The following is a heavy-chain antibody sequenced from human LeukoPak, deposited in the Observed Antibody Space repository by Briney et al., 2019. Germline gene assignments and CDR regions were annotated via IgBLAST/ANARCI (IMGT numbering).Heavy chain of an antibody. J-gene: IGHJ6*03. Sequence: GGSLRLSCVASGFTFSSYWMHWVRQALGEGLVWVSRINSDGSTTTYADSVKGRFTISRDNAKNTLYLQMNSLRVEDTAVYYCARSTTHPYYNYMDVWGKGTTVTLSS. CDR3: ARSTTHPYYNYMDV. CDR2: INSDGSTT. D-gene: IGHD4-17*01. V-gene: IGHV3-74*01. CDR1: GFTFSSYW.